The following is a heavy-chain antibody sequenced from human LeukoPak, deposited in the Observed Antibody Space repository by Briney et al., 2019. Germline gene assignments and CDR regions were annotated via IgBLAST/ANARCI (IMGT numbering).Heavy chain of an antibody. Sequence: GGSLRLSCAASGFTFSSYAMSWARQAPGKGLEWVSGISSSGSGGNTYYADSVKGRFTISRDNAENTLYLQMNSLRAEDTAVYYCARGTAGYHSSYFDYWGQGTLVTVSS. CDR1: GFTFSSYA. CDR3: ARGTAGYHSSYFDY. J-gene: IGHJ4*02. V-gene: IGHV3-23*01. D-gene: IGHD3-16*02. CDR2: ISSSGSGGNT.